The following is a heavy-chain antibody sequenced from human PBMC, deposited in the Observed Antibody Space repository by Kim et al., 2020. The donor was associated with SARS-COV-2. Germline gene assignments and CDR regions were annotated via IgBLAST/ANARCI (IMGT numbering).Heavy chain of an antibody. Sequence: SVKVSCKASGFTFTSSAVQWVRQAHGQRLEWIGWIVVGSGNTNYAQKFQERVTITRDMSTSTACMELSSLRSEDTAVYYCSAPDCSGGSCFDAFDIWGQGTMVTVSS. D-gene: IGHD2-15*01. J-gene: IGHJ3*02. CDR3: SAPDCSGGSCFDAFDI. CDR2: IVVGSGNT. V-gene: IGHV1-58*01. CDR1: GFTFTSSA.